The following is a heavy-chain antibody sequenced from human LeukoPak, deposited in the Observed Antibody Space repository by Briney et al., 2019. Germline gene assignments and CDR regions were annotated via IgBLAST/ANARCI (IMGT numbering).Heavy chain of an antibody. Sequence: SETLSLTCTVSGGSISSGGYYWSWIRQHPGTGLEWIGYIYYSGSTYYNPSLKSRVTISVDTSKNQFSLKLSSVTAADTAVYYCARGRSGYDILTGYYANWFDPWGQGTLVTVSS. D-gene: IGHD3-9*01. CDR1: GGSISSGGYY. CDR2: IYYSGST. V-gene: IGHV4-31*03. CDR3: ARGRSGYDILTGYYANWFDP. J-gene: IGHJ5*02.